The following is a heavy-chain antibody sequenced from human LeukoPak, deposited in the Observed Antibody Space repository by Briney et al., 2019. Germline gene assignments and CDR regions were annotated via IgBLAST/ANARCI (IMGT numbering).Heavy chain of an antibody. CDR3: AKDRAVTTVYYYYGMDV. Sequence: GGSLRLSCAASGFTFSSYEMNWVRQAPGKGLEWVSYISSSGSTIYYADSVKGRFTISRDNSKNTLYLQMNSLRAEDTAVYYCAKDRAVTTVYYYYGMDVWGQGTTVTVSS. V-gene: IGHV3-48*03. CDR1: GFTFSSYE. CDR2: ISSSGSTI. D-gene: IGHD4-17*01. J-gene: IGHJ6*02.